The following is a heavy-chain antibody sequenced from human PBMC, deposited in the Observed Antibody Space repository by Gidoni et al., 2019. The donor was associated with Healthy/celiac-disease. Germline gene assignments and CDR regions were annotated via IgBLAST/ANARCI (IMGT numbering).Heavy chain of an antibody. CDR2: ISGSCDSP. V-gene: IGHV3-23*04. Sequence: EVQLVASGGGLGQPGGSLRLSCAASGSPFSSYAMSRVRQAPGKGLEWVSAISGSCDSPSHADSVTGPFTTSRDHSTHTLYLQMNTLTAEDTAVYYCAKERRGFCDSWGQGTLVTVSS. CDR3: AKERRGFCDS. J-gene: IGHJ4*02. D-gene: IGHD6-25*01. CDR1: GSPFSSYA.